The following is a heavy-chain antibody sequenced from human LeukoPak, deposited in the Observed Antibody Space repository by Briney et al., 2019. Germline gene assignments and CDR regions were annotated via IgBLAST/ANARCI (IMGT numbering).Heavy chain of an antibody. CDR1: GYTFTGYY. V-gene: IGHV1-2*02. CDR2: INPNSGGT. Sequence: ASVKVSCKASGYTFTGYYMHWVRQAPGQGLEWMGWINPNSGGTNYAQKFQGRVTMTRDTSISPAYMELSRLRSDDTAVYYCARDGGPDSSGYYYIGYFDYWGQGTLVTVSS. D-gene: IGHD3-22*01. J-gene: IGHJ4*02. CDR3: ARDGGPDSSGYYYIGYFDY.